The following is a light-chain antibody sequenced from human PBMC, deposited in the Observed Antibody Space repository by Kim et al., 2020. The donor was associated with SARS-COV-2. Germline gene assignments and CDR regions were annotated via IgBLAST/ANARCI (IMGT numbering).Light chain of an antibody. Sequence: VTISWTGGSTNIGAGYDGHWYQELPGTGPKLLIYGNSNRPSGVPDRFSGSKSGTSASLAITGLQAEDEADYYCQSYDSSLSVVVFGGGTQLTVL. V-gene: IGLV1-40*01. J-gene: IGLJ2*01. CDR2: GNS. CDR1: STNIGAGYD. CDR3: QSYDSSLSVVV.